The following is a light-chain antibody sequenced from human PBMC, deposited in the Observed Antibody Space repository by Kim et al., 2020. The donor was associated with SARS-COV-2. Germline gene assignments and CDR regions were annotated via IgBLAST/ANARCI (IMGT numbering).Light chain of an antibody. J-gene: IGKJ2*01. Sequence: VSPGESASLSCRASRSVGSYLAWYQQKPGQAPRLLIFDTSKRATGVPARFSGSGSGTLFTLTISDLQSEDFAFYYCQQYMNWPPYTFGQGTKLEIK. CDR3: QQYMNWPPYT. V-gene: IGKV3-15*01. CDR2: DTS. CDR1: RSVGSY.